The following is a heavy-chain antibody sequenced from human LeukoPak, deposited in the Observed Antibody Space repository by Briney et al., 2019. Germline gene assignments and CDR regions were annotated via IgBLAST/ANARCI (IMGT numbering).Heavy chain of an antibody. J-gene: IGHJ3*02. CDR2: IYYSGST. D-gene: IGHD1-26*01. Sequence: PSETLSLTCTVSGGSISSYYWSWIRQPPGKGLEWIEYIYYSGSTNYNPSLKSRVTISVDTSKNQFSLKLSSVTAADKAVYYCARVTWELGWAFDIWGQGTMVTVSS. CDR3: ARVTWELGWAFDI. V-gene: IGHV4-59*01. CDR1: GGSISSYY.